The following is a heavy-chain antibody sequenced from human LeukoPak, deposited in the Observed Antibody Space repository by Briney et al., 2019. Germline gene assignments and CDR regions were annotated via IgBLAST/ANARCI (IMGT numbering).Heavy chain of an antibody. CDR1: NYSITSGYY. V-gene: IGHV4-38-2*02. CDR2: IYHSGTT. D-gene: IGHD3-9*01. J-gene: IGHJ4*02. Sequence: PSETLSLTCTVSNYSITSGYYWGWIRQPPGKGLEWIGSIYHSGTTYYNPSLKSRVTISVDTSKNQFSLNLNSVTAADTGVYYCARVSRGYDIFYWGQGTLVTVSS. CDR3: ARVSRGYDIFY.